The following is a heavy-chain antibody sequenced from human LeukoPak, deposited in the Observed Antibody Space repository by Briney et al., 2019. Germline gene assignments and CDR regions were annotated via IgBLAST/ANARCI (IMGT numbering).Heavy chain of an antibody. J-gene: IGHJ3*02. D-gene: IGHD4-17*01. CDR3: ARGTVTTSMKAFDI. V-gene: IGHV4-59*08. CDR2: IYYSGSA. CDR1: GGSISSYY. Sequence: SETLSLTCTVSGGSISSYYWSWIRHPPGKGLEWIGYIYYSGSANYNPSLKSRVTISVDTSKNQFSLKLSSVTAADTAVYYCARGTVTTSMKAFDIWGQGTMVTVSS.